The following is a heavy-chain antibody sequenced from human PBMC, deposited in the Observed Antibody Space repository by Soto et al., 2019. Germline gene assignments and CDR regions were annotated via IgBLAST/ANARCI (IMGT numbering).Heavy chain of an antibody. CDR3: ARLPPVVPAATPLMEGMDV. CDR2: IYPGDSDT. Sequence: PGESLKISCKGSGYSFTSYWIGWVRQMPGKGLEWMGIIYPGDSDTRYSPSFQGQVTISADKSISTAYLQWSSLKASDTAMYYCARLPPVVPAATPLMEGMDVWGQGTTVTVSS. D-gene: IGHD2-2*01. CDR1: GYSFTSYW. J-gene: IGHJ6*02. V-gene: IGHV5-51*01.